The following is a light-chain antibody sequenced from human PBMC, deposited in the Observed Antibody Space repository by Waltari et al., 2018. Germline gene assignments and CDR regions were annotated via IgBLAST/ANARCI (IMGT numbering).Light chain of an antibody. V-gene: IGKV3-15*01. Sequence: DTVMTQSPANLSVSPGEGATLSCRASQTTYTNLAWYQQKPGQVPRLLSYGSSPRATGIPARFSGSGSGTEFTLTISSLQSEDFAVYYCQQYSRWPLTFGGGTKVEIK. CDR2: GSS. J-gene: IGKJ4*01. CDR3: QQYSRWPLT. CDR1: QTTYTN.